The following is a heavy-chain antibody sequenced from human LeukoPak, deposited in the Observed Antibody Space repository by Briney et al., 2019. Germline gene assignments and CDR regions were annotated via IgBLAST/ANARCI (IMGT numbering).Heavy chain of an antibody. CDR2: IWYDGSNK. V-gene: IGHV3-33*06. CDR3: AKDTAQGYTYGTIEQDY. J-gene: IGHJ4*02. CDR1: GFTFSSYG. Sequence: GRSLRLSCAASGFTFSSYGMHWVRQAPGKGLEWVAVIWYDGSNKYYADSVKGRFTISRDNSKNTVYLQMNSLRAEDSAVYYCAKDTAQGYTYGTIEQDYWGQGTRVTVSS. D-gene: IGHD5-18*01.